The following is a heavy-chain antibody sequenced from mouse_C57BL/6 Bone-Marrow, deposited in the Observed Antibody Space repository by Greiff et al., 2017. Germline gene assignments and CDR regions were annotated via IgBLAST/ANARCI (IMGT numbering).Heavy chain of an antibody. V-gene: IGHV14-4*01. Sequence: EVKLMESGAELVRPGASVKLSCTASGFNIKDDYMHWVKQRPEQGLEWIGWIDPENGDTEYDSKFQGKATITADTSSNTAYLQLSSLTSEDTAVYYCTTVSSYYYGYDWFADWGQGTLVTVSA. D-gene: IGHD2-2*01. CDR2: IDPENGDT. CDR3: TTVSSYYYGYDWFAD. CDR1: GFNIKDDY. J-gene: IGHJ3*01.